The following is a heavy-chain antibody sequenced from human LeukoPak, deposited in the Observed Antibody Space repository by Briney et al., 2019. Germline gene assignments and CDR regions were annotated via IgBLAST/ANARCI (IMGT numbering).Heavy chain of an antibody. CDR2: IIPIFGTA. CDR1: GGTFSSYA. D-gene: IGHD2-2*02. J-gene: IGHJ4*02. Sequence: SVKVSCKASGGTFSSYAISWVRQAPGQGLEWMGGIIPIFGTANYAQKFQGRVTITTDESTGTAYMELSSLRCEDTAVYYCASSGVVPAAIAPFDYWGQGTLVTVSS. CDR3: ASSGVVPAAIAPFDY. V-gene: IGHV1-69*05.